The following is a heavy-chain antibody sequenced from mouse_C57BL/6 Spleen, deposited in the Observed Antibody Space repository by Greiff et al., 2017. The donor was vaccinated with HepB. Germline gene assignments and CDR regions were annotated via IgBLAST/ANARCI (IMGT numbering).Heavy chain of an antibody. CDR1: GFTFSDFY. D-gene: IGHD2-4*01. CDR2: SRNKANDYTT. Sequence: EVNVVDSGGGLVQSGRSLRLSCATSGFTFSDFYMEWVRQAPGKGLEWIAASRNKANDYTTEYSASVKGRFIVSRDTSQSILYLQMNALRAEDTAIYYCARDAKYYDYDGYAMDYWGQGTSVTVSS. V-gene: IGHV7-1*01. J-gene: IGHJ4*01. CDR3: ARDAKYYDYDGYAMDY.